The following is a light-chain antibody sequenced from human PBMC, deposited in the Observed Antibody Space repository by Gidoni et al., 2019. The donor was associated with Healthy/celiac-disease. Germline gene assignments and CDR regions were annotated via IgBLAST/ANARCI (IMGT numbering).Light chain of an antibody. CDR2: AAS. V-gene: IGKV1-39*01. Sequence: DIQMTQSPSSLSASVGDRVTITCRASQSISSYLNWYQQKPGKAPKRLIYAASSLQSGVPSRFSGSGSGTDFTLTISSLQPEDFATYYCQQSYSTPRTFGQXTKAEIK. CDR3: QQSYSTPRT. CDR1: QSISSY. J-gene: IGKJ1*01.